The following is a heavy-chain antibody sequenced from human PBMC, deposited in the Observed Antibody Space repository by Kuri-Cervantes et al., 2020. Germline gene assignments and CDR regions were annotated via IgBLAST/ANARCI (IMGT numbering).Heavy chain of an antibody. CDR2: IDWDDDK. D-gene: IGHD3-10*01. CDR1: GFSLSTSGMC. CDR3: ARTTMVRGGSWWFDP. J-gene: IGHJ5*02. Sequence: SGPTLVKPTQTLTLTCTFSGFSLSTSGMCVSWIRQPPGKALEWLARIDWDDDKYYSTSLKTRPTISKDTSENQVVLTMTNMDPVDTATYYCARTTMVRGGSWWFDPWGQGTLVTVSS. V-gene: IGHV2-70*11.